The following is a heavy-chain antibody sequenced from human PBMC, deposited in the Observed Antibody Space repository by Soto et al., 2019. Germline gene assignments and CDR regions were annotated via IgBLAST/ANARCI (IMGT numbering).Heavy chain of an antibody. CDR3: ARGASDFWGGYPEIHFFDS. Sequence: PGGSLRLSCAASGFTVSNNYMSWVRQAPGKGLEWVSIIYSSGSTYYADSVKGRFTISRDNSKNTLYLQMNSLRGDDTAVYYCARGASDFWGGYPEIHFFDSWGQGTLVTVSS. CDR1: GFTVSNNY. CDR2: IYSSGST. V-gene: IGHV3-66*03. D-gene: IGHD3-3*01. J-gene: IGHJ4*02.